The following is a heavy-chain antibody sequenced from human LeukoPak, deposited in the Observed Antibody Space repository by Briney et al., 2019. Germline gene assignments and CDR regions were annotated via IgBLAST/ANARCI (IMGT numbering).Heavy chain of an antibody. J-gene: IGHJ4*02. CDR1: GFTFSDYY. CDR2: ISSSSSYT. Sequence: GGSLRLSCAASGFTFSDYYMSWIRQAPGKGLEWVSYISSSSSYTNYADSVKGRFTISRDNAKNSLYLQMNSLRAEDTAVYYCARDHRPDYGSGSYFDYWDQGTLATVSS. V-gene: IGHV3-11*06. D-gene: IGHD3-10*01. CDR3: ARDHRPDYGSGSYFDY.